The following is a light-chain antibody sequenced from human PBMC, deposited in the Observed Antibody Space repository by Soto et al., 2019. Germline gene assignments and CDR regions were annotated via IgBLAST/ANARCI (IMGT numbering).Light chain of an antibody. J-gene: IGKJ3*01. CDR1: QSVSSNY. V-gene: IGKV3-20*01. Sequence: IVLTQSPGTLALSPGETATLSCRASQSVSSNYLTWYQQKPGQAPRLLIHGASSRATGIPDRFSGSGSGTDFTLTIGRLEPEDFAVYYCQQYGSSPFTFGPGTKVDIK. CDR2: GAS. CDR3: QQYGSSPFT.